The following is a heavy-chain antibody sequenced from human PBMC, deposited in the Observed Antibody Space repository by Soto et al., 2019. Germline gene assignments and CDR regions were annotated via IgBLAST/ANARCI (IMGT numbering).Heavy chain of an antibody. CDR3: AREDSYGWSGERLDV. J-gene: IGHJ6*02. D-gene: IGHD6-19*01. CDR1: GDSLRGQS. Sequence: SETLSLTCAVVGDSLRGQSWNWIRQSPGKGLEWIGELDQSGGTNYNPSLKSRAIISDDTSKNQFSLTLTSVTAADTAVYYCAREDSYGWSGERLDVWGQGTTVTVSS. V-gene: IGHV4-34*01. CDR2: LDQSGGT.